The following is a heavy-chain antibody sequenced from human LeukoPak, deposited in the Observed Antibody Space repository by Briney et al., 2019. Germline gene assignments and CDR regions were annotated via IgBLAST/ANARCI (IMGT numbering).Heavy chain of an antibody. Sequence: PSETLSLTCAVYGGSLSGYYWSWIRQPPGKGLEWIGEINHSGSTNYNPSLKSRVTISVDTSKNQFSLKLSSVTAADTAVYYCARGVFYYDFWSGYLRRFDPWGQGTLVTVSS. CDR2: INHSGST. CDR3: ARGVFYYDFWSGYLRRFDP. J-gene: IGHJ5*02. CDR1: GGSLSGYY. D-gene: IGHD3-3*01. V-gene: IGHV4-34*01.